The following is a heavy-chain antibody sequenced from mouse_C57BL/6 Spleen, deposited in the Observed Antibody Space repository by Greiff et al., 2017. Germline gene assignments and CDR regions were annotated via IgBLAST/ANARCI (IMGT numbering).Heavy chain of an antibody. V-gene: IGHV1-81*01. D-gene: IGHD2-4*01. J-gene: IGHJ3*01. Sequence: VQLQQSGAELARPGASVKLSCKASGYTFTSYGISWVKQRTGQGLEWIGEIYPRSGNTYYNEKFKGKATLTADKSSSTAYMELRSLTSEDSAVYFCAGGGDYDGFAYWGQGTLVTVSA. CDR3: AGGGDYDGFAY. CDR2: IYPRSGNT. CDR1: GYTFTSYG.